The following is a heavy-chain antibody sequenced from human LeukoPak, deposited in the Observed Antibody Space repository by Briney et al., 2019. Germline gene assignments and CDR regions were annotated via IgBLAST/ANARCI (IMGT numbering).Heavy chain of an antibody. V-gene: IGHV4-34*01. CDR1: GGSFSGYY. Sequence: SETLSLTCAVYGGSFSGYYWSWIRQPPGKGLEWIGEINHSGSTNYNPSLKSRVTISVDTSKNQFSLKLSSVTAADTAVYYCARLGVGAANYYYYYYMDVWGKGTTVTASS. D-gene: IGHD1-26*01. CDR2: INHSGST. CDR3: ARLGVGAANYYYYYYMDV. J-gene: IGHJ6*03.